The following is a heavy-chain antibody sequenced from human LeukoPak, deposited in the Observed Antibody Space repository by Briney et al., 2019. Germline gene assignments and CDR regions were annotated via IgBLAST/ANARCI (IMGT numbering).Heavy chain of an antibody. CDR3: ARHSSQGTFDN. D-gene: IGHD1-1*01. CDR1: GFTFSTSA. Sequence: GGSLRLSCVGSGFTFSTSAMSWVRQAPGKGLEWVSAIGGGGATYYADPVKGRFTISKDSSRNTLCLQVNSLRAEDTAVYNCARHSSQGTFDNWGQGTLVTVSS. V-gene: IGHV3-23*01. J-gene: IGHJ4*02. CDR2: IGGGGAT.